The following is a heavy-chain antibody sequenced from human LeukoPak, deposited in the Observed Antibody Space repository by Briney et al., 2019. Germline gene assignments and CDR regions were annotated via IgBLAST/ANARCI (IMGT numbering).Heavy chain of an antibody. CDR2: ISAYNGNT. Sequence: ASVKVSCKASGYTFTSYGISWVRQAPGQGLEWMGWISAYNGNTNYAQKLQGRVTMTTGTSTSTAYMELRSLRSDDTAVYYCARGVTMVRGVIVDAFDIWGQGTMVTVSS. V-gene: IGHV1-18*01. CDR1: GYTFTSYG. D-gene: IGHD3-10*01. J-gene: IGHJ3*02. CDR3: ARGVTMVRGVIVDAFDI.